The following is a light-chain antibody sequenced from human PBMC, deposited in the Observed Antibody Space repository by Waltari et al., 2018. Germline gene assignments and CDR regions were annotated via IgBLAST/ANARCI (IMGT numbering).Light chain of an antibody. V-gene: IGLV1-44*01. CDR2: RNS. CDR1: SSNIGSEP. J-gene: IGLJ3*02. Sequence: QSVLIQPPSASATPGQRVTISCSGSSSNIGSEPVSWYQQPPGAAPKLLIDRNSLRPSGVPDRFSASKSGTSASLAISGLQSEDEADYYCASWDDSLNGWVFGGGTKLTVL. CDR3: ASWDDSLNGWV.